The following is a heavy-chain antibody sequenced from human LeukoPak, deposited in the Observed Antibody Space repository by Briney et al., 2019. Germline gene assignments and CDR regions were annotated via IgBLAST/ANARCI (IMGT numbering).Heavy chain of an antibody. V-gene: IGHV4-31*03. CDR2: IYYSGIT. Sequence: SQTLSLTCTVSGGSISSGGYYWSWIRQHPGKGLEWIGYIYYSGITYYNPSFKSRVTISVDTPKNQFPLKLSSVTAADTAVYYCARAPGYCTNGVCYKLYNWFDPWGQGTLVTVSS. CDR3: ARAPGYCTNGVCYKLYNWFDP. J-gene: IGHJ5*02. D-gene: IGHD2-8*01. CDR1: GGSISSGGYY.